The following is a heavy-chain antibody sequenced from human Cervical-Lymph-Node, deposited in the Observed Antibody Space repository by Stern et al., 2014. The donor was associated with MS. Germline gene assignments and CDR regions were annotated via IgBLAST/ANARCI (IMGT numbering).Heavy chain of an antibody. V-gene: IGHV1-46*01. Sequence: VQMVQSGAEVKKPGASVKVSCKASGYTFSSYYMHWVRQDPGQGLEWMGIINPSGGSTRYAQKFQCRVTMTRDTSTSTVYMELSSQRSEDTAVYYCARSGSYSDAFDIWGQGTMVTVSS. D-gene: IGHD1-26*01. CDR3: ARSGSYSDAFDI. CDR2: INPSGGST. CDR1: GYTFSSYY. J-gene: IGHJ3*02.